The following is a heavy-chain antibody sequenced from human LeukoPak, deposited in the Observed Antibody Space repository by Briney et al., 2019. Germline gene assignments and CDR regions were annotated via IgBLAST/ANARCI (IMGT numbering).Heavy chain of an antibody. D-gene: IGHD3-10*01. Sequence: PSETLSLTCAVYGGSLSDYYWSWIRQPPGKGLEWIGEINHSGSTNYNPSPKSRVTISVDTSKNQFSLKLSSVTAADTAVYYCARADTYGSGSYTGPLYYFDYWGQGTLVTVSS. CDR3: ARADTYGSGSYTGPLYYFDY. V-gene: IGHV4-34*01. CDR1: GGSLSDYY. CDR2: INHSGST. J-gene: IGHJ4*02.